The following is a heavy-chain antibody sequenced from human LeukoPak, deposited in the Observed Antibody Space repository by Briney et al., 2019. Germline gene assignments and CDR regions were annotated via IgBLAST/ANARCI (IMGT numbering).Heavy chain of an antibody. CDR1: GGSINSGGYY. V-gene: IGHV4-31*11. J-gene: IGHJ3*02. CDR3: ARDGGYCSGGNCFDAFDI. Sequence: SETLSLTCAVSGGSINSGGYYWSWSRQHPGKGMEWIGYIYYSGSTYYNPSLKSRVTISIDTSKNQFSLKLSSVTAADTAVYYCARDGGYCSGGNCFDAFDIWGQGTMVTVSS. D-gene: IGHD2-15*01. CDR2: IYYSGST.